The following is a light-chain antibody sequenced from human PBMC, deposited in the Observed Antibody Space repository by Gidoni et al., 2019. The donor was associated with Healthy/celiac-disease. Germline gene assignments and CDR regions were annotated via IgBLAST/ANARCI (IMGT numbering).Light chain of an antibody. CDR1: SGSIASND. Sequence: NFMLTQPHSVSESPAQTVTISCTRSSGSIASNDVQWSQQRPGSAPTTVIYEDNQRPSGVPDRFSGSIDSSSNSASLTISGLKTEDEADYYCQSYDSSNYVVFGGGTKLTVL. J-gene: IGLJ2*01. CDR2: EDN. CDR3: QSYDSSNYVV. V-gene: IGLV6-57*04.